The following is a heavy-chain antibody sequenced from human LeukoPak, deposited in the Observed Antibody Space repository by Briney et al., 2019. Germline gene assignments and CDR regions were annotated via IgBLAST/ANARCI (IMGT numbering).Heavy chain of an antibody. CDR1: GYTFTSYG. J-gene: IGHJ4*02. CDR2: ISAYNGNT. D-gene: IGHD4-17*01. V-gene: IGHV1-18*04. CDR3: ARDQHDYGDYGY. Sequence: ASVKVSCKSSGYTFTSYGISWVRQAPGQGLEWMGWISAYNGNTNYAQKLQGRVTMTTDTSTSTAYMELRSLRSDDTAVYYCARDQHDYGDYGYWGQGTLITVSS.